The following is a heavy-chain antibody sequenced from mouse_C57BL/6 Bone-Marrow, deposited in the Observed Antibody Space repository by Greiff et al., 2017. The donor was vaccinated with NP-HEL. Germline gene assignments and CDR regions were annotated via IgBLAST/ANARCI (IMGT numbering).Heavy chain of an antibody. Sequence: DVMLVESGGGLVQSGRSLRLSCATSGFTFSDFYMEWVRQAPGKGLEWIAASRNKANDYTTEYSASVKGRFIVSRDTSQSILYLHRLLRAEDTAIYYCARDALDWYFDVWGTGTTVTVSS. CDR3: ARDALDWYFDV. CDR2: SRNKANDYTT. CDR1: GFTFSDFY. V-gene: IGHV7-1*01. J-gene: IGHJ1*03.